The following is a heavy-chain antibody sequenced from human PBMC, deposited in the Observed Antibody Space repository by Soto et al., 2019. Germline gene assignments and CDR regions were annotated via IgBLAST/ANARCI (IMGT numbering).Heavy chain of an antibody. J-gene: IGHJ5*02. V-gene: IGHV4-59*01. D-gene: IGHD4-4*01. CDR2: IYSSGST. CDR3: AREGEMTTVTKAPRGWFDP. Sequence: SETLSLTCTVSGGSISSYYWSWIRQPPGKGLEWIGYIYSSGSTNYNPSLKSGLTISVDTSKNQFSLKLSSVTAADTAVYYWAREGEMTTVTKAPRGWFDPWGQGTLVTVSS. CDR1: GGSISSYY.